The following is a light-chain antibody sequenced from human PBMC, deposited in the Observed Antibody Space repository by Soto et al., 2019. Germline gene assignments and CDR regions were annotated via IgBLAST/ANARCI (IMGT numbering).Light chain of an antibody. CDR2: KAF. CDR1: QTISSW. V-gene: IGKV1-5*03. CDR3: QHYNSYSEA. Sequence: DIQMTQSPSTLSGSVGERVTITCRASQTISSWLAWYQQKPGKAPKLLIYKAFTLKSGVPSRFSGRGSGTEFTLTISSLQPDDFATYYCQHYNSYSEAFGQGTKVDIK. J-gene: IGKJ1*01.